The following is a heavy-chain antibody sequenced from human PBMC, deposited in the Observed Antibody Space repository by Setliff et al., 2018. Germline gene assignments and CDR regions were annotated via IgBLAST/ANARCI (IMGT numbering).Heavy chain of an antibody. CDR2: FHPYSGHT. V-gene: IGHV1-2*06. CDR3: TRSSSYGMRFWFDS. Sequence: ASVKVSCKASGYTSINYGISWVRQAPGQGLEWMGRFHPYSGHTNYAQNFQGRVTMTMDASITTVYMELSRLTSDDTAVYYCTRSSSYGMRFWFDSWGQGPLVTVSS. D-gene: IGHD3-10*01. J-gene: IGHJ5*01. CDR1: GYTSINYG.